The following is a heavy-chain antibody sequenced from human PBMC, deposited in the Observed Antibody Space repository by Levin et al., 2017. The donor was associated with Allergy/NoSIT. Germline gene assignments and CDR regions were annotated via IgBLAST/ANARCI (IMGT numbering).Heavy chain of an antibody. J-gene: IGHJ4*02. CDR3: AKGAVGATYFDY. Sequence: ASVKVSCKASGYTLTSYGISWVRQAPGQGLEWMGWISAYNGNTNYAQKLQGRVTMTTDTSTSTAYMELRSLRSDDTAVYYCAKGAVGATYFDYWGQGTLVTVSS. V-gene: IGHV1-18*01. D-gene: IGHD1-26*01. CDR1: GYTLTSYG. CDR2: ISAYNGNT.